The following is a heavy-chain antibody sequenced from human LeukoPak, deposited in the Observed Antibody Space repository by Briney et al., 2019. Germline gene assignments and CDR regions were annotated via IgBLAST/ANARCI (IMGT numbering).Heavy chain of an antibody. CDR1: GGSINSDY. CDR2: IYYSGST. Sequence: SETLSLTCTVSGGSINSDYWSWIRQHPGKGLEWIGYIYYSGSTYYNPSLKSRVTISVDTSKNQFSLKLSSVTAADTAVYYCARGSGSYSMYNWFDPWGQGTLVTVSS. D-gene: IGHD3-10*01. V-gene: IGHV4-59*06. CDR3: ARGSGSYSMYNWFDP. J-gene: IGHJ5*02.